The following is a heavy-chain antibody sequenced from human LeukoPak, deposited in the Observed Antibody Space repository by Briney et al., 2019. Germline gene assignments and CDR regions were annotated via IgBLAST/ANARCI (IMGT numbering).Heavy chain of an antibody. D-gene: IGHD3-10*01. V-gene: IGHV3-23*01. CDR3: AKGDNSGSSSSYDY. J-gene: IGHJ4*02. CDR1: GFIFSSYA. Sequence: GGSLRLSCAASGFIFSSYAMNWVRQAPGKGLEWVSGISGGGGSTYFADSVKGRFTISRDNSKNTLSLQMNSLRAEDTAVYYCAKGDNSGSSSSYDYWGQGTLVTVSS. CDR2: ISGGGGST.